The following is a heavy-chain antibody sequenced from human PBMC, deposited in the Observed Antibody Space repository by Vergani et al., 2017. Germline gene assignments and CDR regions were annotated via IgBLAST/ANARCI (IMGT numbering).Heavy chain of an antibody. D-gene: IGHD3-16*01. Sequence: QVQLQQWGAGVVKPSGTLSLTCAVFGESFSSFYWSWIRQPPGKGLEWIGEINNDGHTNYNPSLGSRVTVSRDTAKNQFSLNLMSVTAADTAMYYCAVRPRVNLGGGENVTERTLDYWSQGRLVTVSS. J-gene: IGHJ4*02. CDR2: INNDGHT. CDR1: GESFSSFY. CDR3: AVRPRVNLGGGENVTERTLDY. V-gene: IGHV4-34*02.